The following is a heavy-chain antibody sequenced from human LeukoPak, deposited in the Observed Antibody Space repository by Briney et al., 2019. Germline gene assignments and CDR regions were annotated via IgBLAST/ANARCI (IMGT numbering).Heavy chain of an antibody. CDR1: GGSFSGYY. D-gene: IGHD6-13*01. J-gene: IGHJ4*02. Sequence: SETLSLTCAVYGGSFSGYYWSWIRQPPGKGLEWIGEINHSGSTNYNPSLKSRVTISVDTSKNQFSLKLGSVTAADTAVYYCAGGPIAAAERLDWGQGTPVTVSS. V-gene: IGHV4-34*01. CDR3: AGGPIAAAERLD. CDR2: INHSGST.